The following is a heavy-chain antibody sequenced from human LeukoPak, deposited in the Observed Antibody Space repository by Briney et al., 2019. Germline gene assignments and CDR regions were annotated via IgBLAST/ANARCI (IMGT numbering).Heavy chain of an antibody. CDR3: ASYDFWSGYFDY. V-gene: IGHV4-34*01. CDR1: GGSFSGYY. CDR2: INHSGST. Sequence: SETLSLTCAVYGGSFSGYYWNWIRQPPGKGLEWVGEINHSGSTNYNPSLKSRVTISVDTSKNQFSLKLSSVTAADTAVYYCASYDFWSGYFDYWGQGTLVTVSS. D-gene: IGHD3-3*01. J-gene: IGHJ4*02.